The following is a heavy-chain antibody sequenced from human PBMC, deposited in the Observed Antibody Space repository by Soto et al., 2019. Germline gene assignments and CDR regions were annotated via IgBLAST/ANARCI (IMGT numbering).Heavy chain of an antibody. J-gene: IGHJ5*01. V-gene: IGHV4-39*01. CDR3: VRRPLKSNGWYDS. CDR2: VAYTGST. D-gene: IGHD2-8*01. CDR1: GVSLTSSTYY. Sequence: QMQLQESGPGLVKPSETLSLTCTVSGVSLTSSTYYWGWVRQPPGGGLEWIGSVAYTGSTYDNPSLTRRVTISVDTPKNQISLDLTSVTAADTAIYYCVRRPLKSNGWYDSWGQGTLVTVSS.